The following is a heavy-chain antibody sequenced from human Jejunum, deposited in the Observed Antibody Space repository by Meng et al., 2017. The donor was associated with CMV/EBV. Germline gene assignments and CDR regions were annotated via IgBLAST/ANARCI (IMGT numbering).Heavy chain of an antibody. J-gene: IGHJ4*02. CDR3: ANSYDSSGYPTFDF. Sequence: GFTFSSSGMHWIRQAPGKGLEWVACITNDGTYINYAASVKGRFTISRDNSRNMLSLQMSSLRPEDTAVYYCANSYDSSGYPTFDFWGQGTLVTVSS. V-gene: IGHV3-30*02. CDR1: GFTFSSSG. CDR2: ITNDGTYI. D-gene: IGHD3-22*01.